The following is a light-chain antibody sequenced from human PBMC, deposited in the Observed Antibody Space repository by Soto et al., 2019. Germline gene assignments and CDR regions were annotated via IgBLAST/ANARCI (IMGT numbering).Light chain of an antibody. V-gene: IGKV3-20*01. Sequence: EIVLTQSPGTLSLSPGERATLSCRASQSVSSSYLAWYQQKPGQAPRRLMYGASSMATGIPDRFSGSGSGTDFTLTISRLEPEDFAVYYCHQYGSAPLYTFGQGTKLEIK. CDR2: GAS. J-gene: IGKJ2*01. CDR1: QSVSSSY. CDR3: HQYGSAPLYT.